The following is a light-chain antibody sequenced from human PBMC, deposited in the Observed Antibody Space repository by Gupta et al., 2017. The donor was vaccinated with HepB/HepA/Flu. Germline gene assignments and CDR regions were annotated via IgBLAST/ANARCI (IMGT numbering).Light chain of an antibody. V-gene: IGLV3-25*03. CDR2: KDS. CDR1: ALPKQY. CDR3: QSADSSGTLTSGWV. J-gene: IGLJ3*02. Sequence: SYELTQPPSVSVSPGQTARITCSGDALPKQYAYWYQQKPGQAPVLVIYKDSERPSGIPERFSGSSSGTTVTLTISGVQAEDEADYYCQSADSSGTLTSGWVFGGGTKLTVL.